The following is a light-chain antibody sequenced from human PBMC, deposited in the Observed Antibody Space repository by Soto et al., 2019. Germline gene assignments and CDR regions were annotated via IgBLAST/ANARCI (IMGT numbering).Light chain of an antibody. CDR1: SSDVGGYTY. CDR2: EVS. J-gene: IGLJ3*02. Sequence: QSALTQPPSASGSPGQSVTISCTGTSSDVGGYTYVSWYQQHPGKAPKLIIYEVSKRPSGVPDRFSGSMSGNTASLTVSGLQAEDEADYYGTSLRVFGGGTKLTVL. CDR3: TSLRV. V-gene: IGLV2-8*01.